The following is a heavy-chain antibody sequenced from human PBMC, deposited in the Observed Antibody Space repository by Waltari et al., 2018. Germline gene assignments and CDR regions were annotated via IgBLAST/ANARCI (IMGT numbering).Heavy chain of an antibody. Sequence: EVQLVQSGAEVKKPGESLKISCKGSGYSFTSYWIGWVRQMPGKGLEWMGIIYPGDSDTRYSPAFQGQVTISADKSISTAYLQWSSLKASDIAMYYCARRWGRYDFWSAQVDYWGQGTLVTVSS. CDR1: GYSFTSYW. CDR3: ARRWGRYDFWSAQVDY. D-gene: IGHD3-3*01. CDR2: IYPGDSDT. V-gene: IGHV5-51*03. J-gene: IGHJ4*02.